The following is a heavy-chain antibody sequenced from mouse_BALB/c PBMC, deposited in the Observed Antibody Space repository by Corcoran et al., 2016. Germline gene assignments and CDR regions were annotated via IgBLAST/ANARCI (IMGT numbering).Heavy chain of an antibody. CDR3: EREYYGWYFDV. Sequence: DVQLQESGPGLVKPSQSLSLTCSVTGYSITSGYYWNWIRQFPGNKLEWMGYISYDGSNNYNPSLKNRIAITRDTSKNQFFLKLNSVTTEDTATFYCEREYYGWYFDVCGAGTTVTVSS. CDR1: GYSITSGYY. J-gene: IGHJ1*01. CDR2: ISYDGSN. V-gene: IGHV3-6*02. D-gene: IGHD1-1*01.